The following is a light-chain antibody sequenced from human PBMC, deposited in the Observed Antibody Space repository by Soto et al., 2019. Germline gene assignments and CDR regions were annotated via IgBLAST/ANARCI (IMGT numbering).Light chain of an antibody. CDR1: SSDVGGYNY. CDR3: SSYTSSSTLV. CDR2: EVS. J-gene: IGLJ2*01. V-gene: IGLV2-14*01. Sequence: QSALTQPASVSGSPGQSITISCTGTSSDVGGYNYVSWYQQHPGIAPKLMISEVSNRPSGVSTRFSGSKSGNTASLTVSGLLAEDEADYYCSSYTSSSTLVFGGGTKLTVL.